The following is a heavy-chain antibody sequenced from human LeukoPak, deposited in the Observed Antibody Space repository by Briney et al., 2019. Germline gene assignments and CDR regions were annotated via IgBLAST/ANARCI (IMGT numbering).Heavy chain of an antibody. J-gene: IGHJ4*02. CDR3: ARNGGSVGY. CDR1: GFTFSSYG. D-gene: IGHD2-8*01. CDR2: IYSSSIYI. V-gene: IGHV3-21*01. Sequence: PGGSLRLSCAASGFTFSSYGMNWVRQAPGKGLEWVSYIYSSSIYIYYADSVKGRFTISRDNAKNSLYLQMNSLRAEDTAVYYCARNGGSVGYWGQGTLVTVSS.